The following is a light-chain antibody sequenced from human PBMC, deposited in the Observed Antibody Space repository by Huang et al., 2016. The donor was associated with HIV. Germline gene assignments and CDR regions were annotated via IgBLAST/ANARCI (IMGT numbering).Light chain of an antibody. CDR2: GAS. V-gene: IGKV3-15*01. CDR1: QSVSSN. CDR3: QQYNNWPPGFT. J-gene: IGKJ3*01. Sequence: EIVMTQSPATLSVSPGERATLSCRASQSVSSNLAWYQQKPGQVPRLLIYGASTRATGIPAMFSGSGSWTEFTLTISSLQSEDFAVYYCQQYNNWPPGFTFGPGTKVDIK.